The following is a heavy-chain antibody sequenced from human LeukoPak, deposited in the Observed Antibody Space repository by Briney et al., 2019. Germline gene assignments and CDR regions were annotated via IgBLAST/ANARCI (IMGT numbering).Heavy chain of an antibody. D-gene: IGHD3-3*01. CDR1: GFTFSSYA. CDR3: AKDRPIFGVVIIKVDY. Sequence: GGSLRLSCAASGFTFSSYAMSWVRQAPGKGLEWVSAISGSGGSTYYADSVKGRFTISRDDSKNTLYLQMNSLRAEDTAVYYCAKDRPIFGVVIIKVDYWGQGTLVTVSA. J-gene: IGHJ4*02. V-gene: IGHV3-23*01. CDR2: ISGSGGST.